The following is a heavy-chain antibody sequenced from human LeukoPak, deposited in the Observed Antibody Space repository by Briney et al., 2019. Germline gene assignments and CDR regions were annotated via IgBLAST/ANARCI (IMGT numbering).Heavy chain of an antibody. J-gene: IGHJ4*02. Sequence: SGPTLVKPTQTLTLTCTFSGFSLGTSGMCVSWIRQPPGKALEWLARIDWDDDRYYSTSLKTRLTISKDTSKNQVVLTMTNMDPVDTATYYCARMYYYDSSGYPDYWGQGTLVTVSS. CDR2: IDWDDDR. CDR1: GFSLGTSGMC. V-gene: IGHV2-70*11. CDR3: ARMYYYDSSGYPDY. D-gene: IGHD3-22*01.